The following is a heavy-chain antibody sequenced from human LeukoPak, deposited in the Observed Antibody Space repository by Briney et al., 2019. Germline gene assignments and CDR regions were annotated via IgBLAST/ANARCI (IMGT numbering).Heavy chain of an antibody. CDR2: INSRGSAI. V-gene: IGHV3-48*03. CDR1: GVTFSSYE. CDR3: ARDGWIQLWTHYYYYGMDV. J-gene: IGHJ6*04. Sequence: GGSLRLSCAASGVTFSSYEIYWVREAPGEGLEWGSYINSRGSAIYYAGSVKGRFTISRDNAKNSLYLQMNSLRAEDTDVYYCARDGWIQLWTHYYYYGMDVWGKGTTVTVSS. D-gene: IGHD5-18*01.